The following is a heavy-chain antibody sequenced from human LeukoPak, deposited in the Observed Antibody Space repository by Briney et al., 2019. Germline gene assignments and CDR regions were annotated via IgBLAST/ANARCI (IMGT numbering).Heavy chain of an antibody. CDR1: GGSISSYSYY. Sequence: SETLSLTCTVSGGSISSYSYYWAWIRQPPGKGLEWIGSIYYSGSTYYNPSLKSRVTISVDTSKNQFSLKLSSVTAADTAVYYCARSPGWGFYYYYYMDVWGKGTTVIVSS. CDR2: IYYSGST. D-gene: IGHD3-16*01. V-gene: IGHV4-39*07. CDR3: ARSPGWGFYYYYYMDV. J-gene: IGHJ6*03.